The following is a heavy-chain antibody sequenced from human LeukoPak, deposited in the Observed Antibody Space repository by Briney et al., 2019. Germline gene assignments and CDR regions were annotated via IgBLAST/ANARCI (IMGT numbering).Heavy chain of an antibody. V-gene: IGHV3-23*01. CDR1: GFTFSSYA. CDR2: ISGSGGST. J-gene: IGHJ4*02. D-gene: IGHD3-3*01. CDR3: AKIRNDIWSGLYFDY. Sequence: GGSLRLSCAASGFTFSSYAMSWVRQAPGKGLEWVSAISGSGGSTYYADSVKGRFTISRDNSKNTLYLQMNSLRAEDTAVYYCAKIRNDIWSGLYFDYWGQGTLVTVSS.